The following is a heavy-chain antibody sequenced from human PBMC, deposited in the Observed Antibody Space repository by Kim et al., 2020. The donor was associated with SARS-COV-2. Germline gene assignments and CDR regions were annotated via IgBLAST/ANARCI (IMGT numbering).Heavy chain of an antibody. CDR3: AKDQEAYYGDYVGFDY. CDR1: GFTFSSYA. D-gene: IGHD4-17*01. J-gene: IGHJ4*01. Sequence: GVSLRLSCAASGFTFSSYAMHWVRQAPGKGLEWVAVIWYDGSNKYYADSVKGRFTISRDNSKNTLYLQMNSLRAEDTAVYYCAKDQEAYYGDYVGFDYWG. V-gene: IGHV3-33*06. CDR2: IWYDGSNK.